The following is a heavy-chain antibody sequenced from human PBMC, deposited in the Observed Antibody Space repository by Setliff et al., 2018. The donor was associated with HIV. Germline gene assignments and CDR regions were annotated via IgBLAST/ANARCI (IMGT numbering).Heavy chain of an antibody. CDR3: ARLGSGWSDSYYYAMDV. J-gene: IGHJ6*02. D-gene: IGHD6-19*01. Sequence: ASVKVSCKASGYTFTTYGISWVRQAPGHGLEWMGWISPYFGHTNYAQNFQDRVTMTIGTSTSRAYMELRSLRSDDTAVYFCARLGSGWSDSYYYAMDVWGQGTTVTVSS. CDR1: GYTFTTYG. CDR2: ISPYFGHT. V-gene: IGHV1-18*01.